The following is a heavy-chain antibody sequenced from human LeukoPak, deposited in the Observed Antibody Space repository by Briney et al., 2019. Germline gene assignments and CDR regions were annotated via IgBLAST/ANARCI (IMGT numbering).Heavy chain of an antibody. CDR3: ARRRGGRSYFDY. J-gene: IGHJ4*02. CDR2: IIPIFGTA. CDR1: GGTFSSYA. Sequence: GASVKVSCKASGGTFSSYAISWVRQAPGQGLEWMGGIIPIFGTANYAQKFQGRVTITADESTSTAYMELSSLRSEDTAVYYCARRRGGRSYFDYWGQGTLVTVSS. V-gene: IGHV1-69*13.